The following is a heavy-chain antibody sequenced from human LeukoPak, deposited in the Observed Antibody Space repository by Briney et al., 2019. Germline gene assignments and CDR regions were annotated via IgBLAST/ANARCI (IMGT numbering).Heavy chain of an antibody. Sequence: PSETLSLTCAVYGGSFSGYYGSWIRQPPGKGLEWIGEINHSGSTNYNPSLKSRVTISVDTSKNQFSLKLNSVTAADTAVYYCARVVVVVPAAIKGYAYYFDYWGQGTLVTVSS. CDR1: GGSFSGYY. CDR2: INHSGST. CDR3: ARVVVVVPAAIKGYAYYFDY. V-gene: IGHV4-34*01. D-gene: IGHD2-2*01. J-gene: IGHJ4*02.